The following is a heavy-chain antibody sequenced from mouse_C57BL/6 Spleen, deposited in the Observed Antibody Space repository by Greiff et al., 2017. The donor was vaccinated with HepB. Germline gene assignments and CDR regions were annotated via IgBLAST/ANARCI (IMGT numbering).Heavy chain of an antibody. CDR3: ARGGYYDYDGYAMDY. CDR2: ISDGGSYT. D-gene: IGHD2-4*01. J-gene: IGHJ4*01. CDR1: GFTFSSYA. Sequence: VQLKESGGGLVKPGGSLKLSCAASGFTFSSYAMSWVRQTPEKRLEWVATISDGGSYTYYPDNVKGRFTISRDNAKNNLYLQMSHLKSEDTAMYYCARGGYYDYDGYAMDYWGQGTSVTVSS. V-gene: IGHV5-4*01.